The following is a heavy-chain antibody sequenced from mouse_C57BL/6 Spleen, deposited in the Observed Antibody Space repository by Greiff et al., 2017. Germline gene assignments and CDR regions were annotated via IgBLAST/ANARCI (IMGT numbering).Heavy chain of an antibody. Sequence: EVQLVESGGDLVKPGGSLKLSCAASGFTFSSYGMSWVRQTPDKRLEWVATISSGGSYTYSPDSVKGRFTISRDNAKNTLYLQMSSLKSEDTAMXYCARHPLITTVGYFDYWGQGTTLTVSS. CDR1: GFTFSSYG. J-gene: IGHJ2*01. D-gene: IGHD1-1*01. CDR3: ARHPLITTVGYFDY. CDR2: ISSGGSYT. V-gene: IGHV5-6*01.